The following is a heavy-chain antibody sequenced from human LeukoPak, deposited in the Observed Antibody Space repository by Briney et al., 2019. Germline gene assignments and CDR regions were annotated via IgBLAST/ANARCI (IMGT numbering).Heavy chain of an antibody. CDR2: IYHSGST. Sequence: SETLSPTCTVSGGSISSGGYYWSWIRQPPGKGLEWIGYIYHSGSTYYNPSLKSRVTISVDRSKNQFSLKLSSVTAADTAVYYCARALRSDAFDIWGQGTMVTVSS. CDR1: GGSISSGGYY. J-gene: IGHJ3*02. CDR3: ARALRSDAFDI. V-gene: IGHV4-30-2*01.